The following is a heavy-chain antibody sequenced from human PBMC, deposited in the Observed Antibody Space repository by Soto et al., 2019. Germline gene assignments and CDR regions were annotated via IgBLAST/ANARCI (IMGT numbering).Heavy chain of an antibody. Sequence: EVQLLESGGGLVQPGGSLRLSCAASGFTFSSYAMSWVRQAPGKGLEWVSAISGSGGSTYYADSVKGRFTISRDNSKNTLDLQMNSLRAEDTAVYYCAKDRAVAGVTYCDYWGQGTLVTVSS. J-gene: IGHJ4*02. CDR3: AKDRAVAGVTYCDY. V-gene: IGHV3-23*01. CDR1: GFTFSSYA. D-gene: IGHD6-19*01. CDR2: ISGSGGST.